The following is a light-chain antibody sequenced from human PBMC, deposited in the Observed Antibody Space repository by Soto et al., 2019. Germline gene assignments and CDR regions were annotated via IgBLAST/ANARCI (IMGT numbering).Light chain of an antibody. CDR2: DAS. CDR3: QQRSNWPPEVT. Sequence: EIVLTQSPDTLSLSPGERATLSCRASQSVRSSLAWYQQKPGQAPRLLIYDASNRATGIPARFSGSGYGTDFTLTISSIEPADFAVYYCQQRSNWPPEVTFGPGTKVDIK. V-gene: IGKV3-11*01. CDR1: QSVRSS. J-gene: IGKJ3*01.